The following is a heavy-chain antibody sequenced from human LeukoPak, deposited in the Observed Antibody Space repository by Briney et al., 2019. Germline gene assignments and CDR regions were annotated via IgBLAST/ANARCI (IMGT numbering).Heavy chain of an antibody. V-gene: IGHV3-11*01. J-gene: IGHJ3*02. CDR3: ARATYDSSAVDAFDI. D-gene: IGHD3-22*01. CDR2: SNTTGNTI. Sequence: PGGSLRLSCAASGFTFRDYFMSWICLPQRPGMELVSFSNTTGNTIYYADSMKGRFTISRDNAKNSLYLQMNTLRAEDTAVYYCARATYDSSAVDAFDIWGQGTMVTVSP. CDR1: GFTFRDYF.